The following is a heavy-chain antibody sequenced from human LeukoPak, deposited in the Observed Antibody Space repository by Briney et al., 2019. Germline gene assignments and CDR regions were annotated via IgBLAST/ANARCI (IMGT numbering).Heavy chain of an antibody. Sequence: SVKVSCKASGGTFSSYAISWVRQAPGQGLEWMGRIIPILGIANYAQKFQGRVTITADKSTSTAYMERSSLRSEDTAVYYCAKSERAYSSSWLDGDYWGQGTLVTVSS. CDR2: IIPILGIA. CDR1: GGTFSSYA. V-gene: IGHV1-69*04. J-gene: IGHJ4*02. CDR3: AKSERAYSSSWLDGDY. D-gene: IGHD6-13*01.